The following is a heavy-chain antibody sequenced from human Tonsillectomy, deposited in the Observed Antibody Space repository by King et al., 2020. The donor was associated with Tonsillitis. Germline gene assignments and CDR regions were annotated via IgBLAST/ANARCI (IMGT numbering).Heavy chain of an antibody. Sequence: VQLVESGGGLVQPGGSLRLSCAASGFTFSSYAMSWVRQAPGKGLEWVSVIYSGGSSTYYADSVKGRFTISRDNSKNTLYLQMNSLRAEDTAVYYCAKAYIEIITVVNWYFDLWGRGTLVTVSS. CDR3: AKAYIEIITVVNWYFDL. CDR1: GFTFSSYA. D-gene: IGHD3-10*01. CDR2: IYSGGSST. V-gene: IGHV3-23*03. J-gene: IGHJ2*01.